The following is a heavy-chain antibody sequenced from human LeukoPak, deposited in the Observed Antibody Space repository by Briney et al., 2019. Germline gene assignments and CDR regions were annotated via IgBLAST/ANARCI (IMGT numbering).Heavy chain of an antibody. CDR2: IRSKAYGGTT. V-gene: IGHV3-49*04. CDR3: TRVPDWGDYFDY. Sequence: GGSLRLSCTASGFTFGDYAMSWVRQAPGKGLEWVGFIRSKAYGGTTEYAASVKGRFTISRDDSKSIAYLQMNSLKTEDTAVYYCTRVPDWGDYFDYWGQGTLVTVSS. CDR1: GFTFGDYA. J-gene: IGHJ4*02. D-gene: IGHD3-9*01.